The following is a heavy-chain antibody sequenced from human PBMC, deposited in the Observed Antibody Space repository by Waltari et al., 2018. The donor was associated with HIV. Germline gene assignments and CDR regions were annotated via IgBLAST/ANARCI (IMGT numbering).Heavy chain of an antibody. CDR3: ARNLEVAAAGGGVDY. V-gene: IGHV3-74*01. J-gene: IGHJ4*02. Sequence: EVQLVESGGGLVQPGGSLRLSCAASGFTFSSYCMHWVRQAPGKGLVWVSRINSDGSSTSYADSVKGRFTISRDNAKNTLYLQMNSLRAEDTAVYYCARNLEVAAAGGGVDYWGQGTLVTVSS. D-gene: IGHD6-13*01. CDR1: GFTFSSYC. CDR2: INSDGSST.